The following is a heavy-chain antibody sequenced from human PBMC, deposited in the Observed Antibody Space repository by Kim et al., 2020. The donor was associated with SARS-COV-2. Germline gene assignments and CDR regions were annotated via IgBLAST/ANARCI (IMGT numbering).Heavy chain of an antibody. CDR3: ARLVNAYYGDYPFDY. V-gene: IGHV4-59*12. J-gene: IGHJ4*02. CDR2: ISYSGIT. Sequence: SETLSLTCTVSDGSITNNFWTWVRQTPGKGLEWIGYISYSGITKYNPSLKSRVTMSLDTSKNQFSLKLSSVTAADTAVYFCARLVNAYYGDYPFDYWGQG. CDR1: DGSITNNF. D-gene: IGHD4-17*01.